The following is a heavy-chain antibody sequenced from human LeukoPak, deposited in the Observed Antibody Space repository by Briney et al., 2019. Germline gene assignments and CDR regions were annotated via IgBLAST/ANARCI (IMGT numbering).Heavy chain of an antibody. CDR3: ARGYCSGSSCYSGFYFDY. D-gene: IGHD2-15*01. CDR2: IKQDEIEK. CDR1: GFMFSNYW. J-gene: IGHJ4*02. V-gene: IGHV3-7*01. Sequence: GGSLRLSCAASGFMFSNYWMNWVRQAPGKGLEWVANIKQDEIEKYFVDSVKGRFTLSRDNAKNSLYLQMNSLRAEDTAVYYCARGYCSGSSCYSGFYFDYWGQGALVTVSS.